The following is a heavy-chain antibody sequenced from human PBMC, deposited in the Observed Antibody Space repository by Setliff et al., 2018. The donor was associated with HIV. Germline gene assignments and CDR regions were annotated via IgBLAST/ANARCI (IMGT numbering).Heavy chain of an antibody. V-gene: IGHV3-21*04. CDR2: ISSSSSYI. Sequence: PGGSLRLSCAASGFTFRSYEMNWVRQAPGKGLEWVSSISSSSSYIYYADSVKGRFTISRDNVKNSLYLQMNSLRVEDTAVYYCATDCAVVGGTGSLDSWGQGTLVTVSS. D-gene: IGHD1-26*01. J-gene: IGHJ4*02. CDR1: GFTFRSYE. CDR3: ATDCAVVGGTGSLDS.